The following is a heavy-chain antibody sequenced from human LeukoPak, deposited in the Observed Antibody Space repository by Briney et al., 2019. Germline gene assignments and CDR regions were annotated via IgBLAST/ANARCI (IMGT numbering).Heavy chain of an antibody. CDR2: ISSSSSYI. V-gene: IGHV3-21*04. J-gene: IGHJ4*02. Sequence: GGSLRLSCAASGFTFSSYSMNWVRQAPGKGLEWVSSISSSSSYIYYADSVQGRFTISRDASKNTLFLQMNSLRADDTAVYYCARKTDSSGSGDYWGQGTLVTVSS. D-gene: IGHD3-22*01. CDR1: GFTFSSYS. CDR3: ARKTDSSGSGDY.